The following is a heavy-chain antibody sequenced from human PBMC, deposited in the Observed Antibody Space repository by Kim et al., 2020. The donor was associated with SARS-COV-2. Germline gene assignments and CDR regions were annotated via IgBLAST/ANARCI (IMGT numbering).Heavy chain of an antibody. CDR2: ISYDGSNK. CDR3: ARGEIAVDPFDY. Sequence: GGSLRLSCAASGFTFSSYAMHWVRQAPGKGLEWVAVISYDGSNKYYADSVKGRFTISRDNSKNTLYLQMNSLRAEDTAVYYCARGEIAVDPFDYWGQGT. V-gene: IGHV3-30*04. J-gene: IGHJ4*02. D-gene: IGHD6-19*01. CDR1: GFTFSSYA.